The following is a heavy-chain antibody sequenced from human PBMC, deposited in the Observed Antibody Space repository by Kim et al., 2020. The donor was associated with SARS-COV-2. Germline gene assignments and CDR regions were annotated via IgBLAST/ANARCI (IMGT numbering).Heavy chain of an antibody. D-gene: IGHD6-19*01. Sequence: SVKVSCKASGGSFNYYSFSWVRQAPGQGLEWMGRVIPMVDIANSAQNFQGRVTITADTSTTPTYMELNRLTSDDTAIYYCARGGGAVSDPYNWFDSWGQGTLVIVSS. CDR1: GGSFNYYS. CDR2: VIPMVDIA. V-gene: IGHV1-69*04. J-gene: IGHJ5*01. CDR3: ARGGGAVSDPYNWFDS.